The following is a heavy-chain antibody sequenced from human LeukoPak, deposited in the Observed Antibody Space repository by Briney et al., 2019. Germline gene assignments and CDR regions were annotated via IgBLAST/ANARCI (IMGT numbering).Heavy chain of an antibody. CDR1: GFTFTTYS. V-gene: IGHV3-23*01. D-gene: IGHD6-13*01. J-gene: IGHJ4*02. CDR2: ISGSGDNT. CDR3: AKAYSSSWYEVYH. Sequence: GGSLRLSCAASGFTFTTYSMTWVRQAPGKGLEWVSSISGSGDNTYYADSVKGRFSISRDNSKDTLYLQMNSLRAEDTALYYCAKAYSSSWYEVYHWGQGTLVTVSS.